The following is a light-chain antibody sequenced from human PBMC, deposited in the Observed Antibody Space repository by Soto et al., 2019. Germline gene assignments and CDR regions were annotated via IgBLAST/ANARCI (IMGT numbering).Light chain of an antibody. CDR2: EGT. Sequence: QSVLTQPASVSGSPGQSITISCTGTSSDVGSYNLVSWYQQHPGKAPMLMIYEGTKRPSGVSNRFSGSKSGNTASLTISGRHAEDEADYYCCSYAGSSTYVFGTGTKLTVL. CDR3: CSYAGSSTYV. V-gene: IGLV2-23*01. J-gene: IGLJ1*01. CDR1: SSDVGSYNL.